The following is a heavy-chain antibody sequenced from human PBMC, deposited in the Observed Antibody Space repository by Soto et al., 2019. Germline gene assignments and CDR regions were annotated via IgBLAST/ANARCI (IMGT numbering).Heavy chain of an antibody. CDR3: ANGDYDSGVWYNWFDP. CDR1: GFTFSSYG. V-gene: IGHV3-23*01. Sequence: EVQLLESGGGLVQPGGSLRLSCAASGFTFSSYGMSWVRQAPGKGLEWGSAIRGSGGSTYYADSVKGQFTISRDNYKNTLYLQMNSLRAADTCVYYCANGDYDSGVWYNWFDPWGQGTLVTVSS. J-gene: IGHJ5*02. D-gene: IGHD4-17*01. CDR2: IRGSGGST.